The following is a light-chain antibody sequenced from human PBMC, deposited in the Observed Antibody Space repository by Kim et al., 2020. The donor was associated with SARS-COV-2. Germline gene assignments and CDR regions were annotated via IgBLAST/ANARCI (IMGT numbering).Light chain of an antibody. CDR1: SDSIASNY. V-gene: IGLV6-57*03. CDR2: EDN. J-gene: IGLJ3*02. CDR3: QSYDNNNWV. Sequence: NFMLTQPHSVSESPGKTVTISCTRSSDSIASNYVQWYQQRPGSAPTTVIYEDNKRPSGVPDRFSGSIDISSNSASLTISGLKTEDEADYYCQSYDNNNWVFGGGTQLTVL.